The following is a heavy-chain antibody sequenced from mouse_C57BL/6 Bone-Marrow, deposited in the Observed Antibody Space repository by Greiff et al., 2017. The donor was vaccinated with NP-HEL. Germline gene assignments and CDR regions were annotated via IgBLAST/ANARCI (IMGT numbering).Heavy chain of an antibody. J-gene: IGHJ2*01. CDR3: ARLVTSPDY. CDR1: GYTFTDYY. V-gene: IGHV1-19*01. CDR2: INPYNGGT. D-gene: IGHD2-2*01. Sequence: EVQLQQSGPVLVKPGASVKMSCKASGYTFTDYYMNWVKQSHGKSLEWIGVINPYNGGTSYNQKFKGKATLTVDKSSSTAYMELNSLTSEDSAVYYCARLVTSPDYWGQGTTLTVSS.